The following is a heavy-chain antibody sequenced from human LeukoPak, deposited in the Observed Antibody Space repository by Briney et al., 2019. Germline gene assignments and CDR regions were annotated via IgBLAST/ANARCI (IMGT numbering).Heavy chain of an antibody. CDR2: IPYDGSNK. V-gene: IGHV3-30*02. CDR3: TTDWVFRSFADY. Sequence: PGGSLRLSCAASGFAFSRHGIHWVRQAPGKGLEWVAFIPYDGSNKFYADSVKGRFTISRGNSKNTLYLQMDSLTTEDTAVYYCTTDWVFRSFADYWGQGTLVTVS. CDR1: GFAFSRHG. J-gene: IGHJ4*02. D-gene: IGHD3-10*01.